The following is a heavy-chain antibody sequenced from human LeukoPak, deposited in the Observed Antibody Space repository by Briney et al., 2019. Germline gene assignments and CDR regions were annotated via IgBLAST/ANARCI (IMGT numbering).Heavy chain of an antibody. CDR2: ISSGGGTI. V-gene: IGHV3-11*01. CDR3: ATLRFFRQEENAFDI. J-gene: IGHJ3*02. D-gene: IGHD3-3*01. CDR1: GFIFTDYY. Sequence: GGSLRLSCAASGFIFTDYYMSWIREAPGKGLEWVSYISSGGGTISYADSLKGRFTISRDNAKKSLYLQMNSLRAEDTAVYYCATLRFFRQEENAFDIWGQGTMVTVSS.